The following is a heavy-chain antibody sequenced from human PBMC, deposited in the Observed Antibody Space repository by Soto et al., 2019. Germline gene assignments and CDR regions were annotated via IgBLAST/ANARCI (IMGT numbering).Heavy chain of an antibody. D-gene: IGHD4-17*01. J-gene: IGHJ6*02. Sequence: EVQLGESGGGLVQPGGSLRLSCAASGFTFSDRYMDWVRQAPGKGLEWVGRTRNQAKGYTREYAASVKGRFIISRDDSKNALFLQMTSLKVEDTAVYYCARAATATTNYYYGLDVWGQGTTVTVSS. CDR3: ARAATATTNYYYGLDV. V-gene: IGHV3-72*01. CDR1: GFTFSDRY. CDR2: TRNQAKGYTR.